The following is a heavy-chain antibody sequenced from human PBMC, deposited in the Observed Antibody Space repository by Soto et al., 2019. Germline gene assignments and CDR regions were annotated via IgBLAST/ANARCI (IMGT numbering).Heavy chain of an antibody. D-gene: IGHD6-19*01. CDR3: ARQGDMAATPADAFDI. V-gene: IGHV5-51*01. CDR1: GYSFTSYW. CDR2: IYPGDSDA. J-gene: IGHJ3*02. Sequence: PGESLKISCKGSGYSFTSYWIARVRQMPGKGLEWMGIIYPGDSDARYSPSFAGQVTISVDKSITTAYLHWSSLEASDSAVYYCARQGDMAATPADAFDIWGQGTLVTVSS.